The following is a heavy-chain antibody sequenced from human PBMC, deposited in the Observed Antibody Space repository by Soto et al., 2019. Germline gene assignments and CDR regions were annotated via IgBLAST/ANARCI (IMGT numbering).Heavy chain of an antibody. CDR2: ITVYNGNT. Sequence: QVQLVQSGAELKKPGASVKVSCKASGYPFTTYAISWVRQAPGQGLEWMGWITVYNGNTNYAQKFQDRVIMTIDPARDTAYTAVRSLRSDDTAVYYCATTYGDYVLHRWGFDIWGQGTRVPVSS. V-gene: IGHV1-18*01. D-gene: IGHD4-17*01. CDR3: ATTYGDYVLHRWGFDI. CDR1: GYPFTTYA. J-gene: IGHJ3*02.